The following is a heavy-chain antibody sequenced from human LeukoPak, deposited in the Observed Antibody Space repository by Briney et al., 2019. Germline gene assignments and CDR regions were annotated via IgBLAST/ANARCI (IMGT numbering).Heavy chain of an antibody. J-gene: IGHJ4*02. CDR2: ISFGETKK. CDR1: GFSFSKYA. CDR3: ARMKVIKGASLDY. V-gene: IGHV3-30-3*01. D-gene: IGHD2/OR15-2a*01. Sequence: QTGGSLRLSCAASGFSFSKYAMHWVRQAPGKGLEWVAVISFGETKKYYADSVKGRFTISRDNSNNTLFLQMNSLKTEDTAVYFCARMKVIKGASLDYWGQGSLVTVSS.